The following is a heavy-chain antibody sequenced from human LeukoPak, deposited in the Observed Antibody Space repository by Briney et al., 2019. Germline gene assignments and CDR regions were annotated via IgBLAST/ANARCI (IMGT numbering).Heavy chain of an antibody. V-gene: IGHV4-31*03. J-gene: IGHJ6*02. CDR2: IHYSGST. CDR1: GGSICSGGYY. CDR3: ARGSGSYGYSDYYYGMDV. Sequence: PSQTLSLTCIVSGGSICSGGYYWSWIRQHPGKGLEWIGYIHYSGSTNYNPSLKSRVTMSLDTSTNQFSLKLSSVTAADTAVYYCARGSGSYGYSDYYYGMDVCGHGTTVTVSS. D-gene: IGHD1-26*01.